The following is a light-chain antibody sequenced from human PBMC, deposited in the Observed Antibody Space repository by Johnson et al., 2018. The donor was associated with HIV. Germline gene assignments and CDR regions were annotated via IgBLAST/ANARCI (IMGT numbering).Light chain of an antibody. V-gene: IGLV1-51*02. J-gene: IGLJ1*01. CDR3: GTWDSSLSAEV. CDR1: SSNIGNNY. Sequence: QSVLTQPPSVSAAPGQKVTISCSGSSSNIGNNYVSWYQQLPETAPKLLMYENNKRPSGIPDRFSGSKSGTSATLGITGLQTGDEADYYCGTWDSSLSAEVFGTGTKVTVL. CDR2: ENN.